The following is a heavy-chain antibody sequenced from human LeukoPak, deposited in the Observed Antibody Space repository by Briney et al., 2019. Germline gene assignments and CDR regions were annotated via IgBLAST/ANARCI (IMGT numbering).Heavy chain of an antibody. J-gene: IGHJ4*02. CDR3: ASRSATEWGTLSEL. CDR2: INHSGST. D-gene: IGHD3-10*01. V-gene: IGHV4-34*01. CDR1: GGSFSGYY. Sequence: TSETLSLTCAVYGGSFSGYYWSWIRQPPGKGLEWIGEINHSGSTNYNPSLKSRVTISVDTSKNQFSLKLSSVTAADTAVYYCASRSATEWGTLSELWGQGTLVTVSS.